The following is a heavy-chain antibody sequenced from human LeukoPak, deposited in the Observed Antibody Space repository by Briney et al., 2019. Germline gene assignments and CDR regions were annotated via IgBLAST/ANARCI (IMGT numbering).Heavy chain of an antibody. Sequence: ASVKVSCKVSGYTLTELSMHWVRQAPGKGLEWMGGFDPEDGETIYAQKFQGRVTMTEDTSTDTAYMELSSLRSEDTAVYYCATVGPSIAARPYYYGMDVWGQGTTVTVSS. CDR2: FDPEDGET. CDR3: ATVGPSIAARPYYYGMDV. D-gene: IGHD6-6*01. CDR1: GYTLTELS. J-gene: IGHJ6*02. V-gene: IGHV1-24*01.